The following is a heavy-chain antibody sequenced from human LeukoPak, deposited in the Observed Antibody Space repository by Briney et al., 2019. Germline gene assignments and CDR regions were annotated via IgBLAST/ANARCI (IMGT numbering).Heavy chain of an antibody. CDR1: GGSFSGYY. CDR3: ARTFRDYYDSSGPFGLVWFDP. CDR2: INHSGST. V-gene: IGHV4-34*01. D-gene: IGHD3-22*01. Sequence: SETLSLTCAVYGGSFSGYYWGWIRQPPGKGLEWIGEINHSGSTNYNPSLKSRVTISVDTSKNQFSLKLSSVTAADTAVYYCARTFRDYYDSSGPFGLVWFDPWGQGTLVTVSS. J-gene: IGHJ5*02.